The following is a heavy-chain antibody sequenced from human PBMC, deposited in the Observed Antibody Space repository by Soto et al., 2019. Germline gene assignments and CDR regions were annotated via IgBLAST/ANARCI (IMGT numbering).Heavy chain of an antibody. Sequence: ASVKVSCKASGYTFSAYYVHWVRQAPDQGLEWMGWINPNTGDTYFAQKFQDRVTMTRDTSISTAYMEVGSLRSDDTAVYFCARQQDRGIMAAGFDYWGQEALVTVSS. V-gene: IGHV1-2*02. D-gene: IGHD1-26*01. CDR1: GYTFSAYY. J-gene: IGHJ4*02. CDR3: ARQQDRGIMAAGFDY. CDR2: INPNTGDT.